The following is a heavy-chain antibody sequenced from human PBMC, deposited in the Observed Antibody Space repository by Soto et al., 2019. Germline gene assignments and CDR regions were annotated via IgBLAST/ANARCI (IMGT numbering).Heavy chain of an antibody. D-gene: IGHD2-15*01. Sequence: VASVKVSCKASGGTFSSYTISWVRQAPGQGLEWMGRIIPILGIANYAQKFQGRVTITADKSTSTAYMELSSLRSEDTAVYYCARNGGTPNPGYCSGGSCYPTRYYGMDVWGQGTTVTVSS. CDR3: ARNGGTPNPGYCSGGSCYPTRYYGMDV. J-gene: IGHJ6*02. CDR2: IIPILGIA. V-gene: IGHV1-69*02. CDR1: GGTFSSYT.